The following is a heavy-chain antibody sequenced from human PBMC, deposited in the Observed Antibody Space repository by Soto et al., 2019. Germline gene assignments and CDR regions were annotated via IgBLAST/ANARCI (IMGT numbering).Heavy chain of an antibody. Sequence: GGSLRLSCAASGFTVSSNYMSWVRQAPGKGLEWVSVIYSGGSTYYADSVKGRFTISRDNSKNTLYLQMNSLRAEDTAVYYCARDRYGDYYYYYYMDVWGKGTTVTVSS. V-gene: IGHV3-66*01. CDR1: GFTVSSNY. J-gene: IGHJ6*03. CDR3: ARDRYGDYYYYYYMDV. D-gene: IGHD4-17*01. CDR2: IYSGGST.